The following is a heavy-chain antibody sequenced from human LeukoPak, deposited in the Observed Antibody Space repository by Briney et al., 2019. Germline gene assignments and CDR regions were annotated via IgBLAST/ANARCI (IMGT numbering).Heavy chain of an antibody. CDR3: ARHSRSGYIGYENAFDI. J-gene: IGHJ3*02. CDR1: GDSISSSSYC. CDR2: IYNSANT. D-gene: IGHD5-12*01. V-gene: IGHV4-39*01. Sequence: SETLSLTCTVSGDSISSSSYCWDWIRQPPGKGLKWIGNIYNSANTHYNPSLKTRVTMSVDTSKNQFSLKLNSVTAADTGIYYCARHSRSGYIGYENAFDIWGQGTMVTVSS.